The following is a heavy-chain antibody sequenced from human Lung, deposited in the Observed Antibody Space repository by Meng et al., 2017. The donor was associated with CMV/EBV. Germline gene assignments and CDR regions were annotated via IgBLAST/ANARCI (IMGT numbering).Heavy chain of an antibody. CDR3: ARLFHTSLGTNYYYGMDV. J-gene: IGHJ6*02. D-gene: IGHD3-10*01. Sequence: ASXXVSXKASGYTFTSYGISWVRQAPGQGLEWMGWINPNTGDTKYAQKFQGRVTLTRDTSISTAYMELSRLKSDDTAVFFCARLFHTSLGTNYYYGMDVWXQGTXVTVSS. V-gene: IGHV1-2*02. CDR2: INPNTGDT. CDR1: GYTFTSYG.